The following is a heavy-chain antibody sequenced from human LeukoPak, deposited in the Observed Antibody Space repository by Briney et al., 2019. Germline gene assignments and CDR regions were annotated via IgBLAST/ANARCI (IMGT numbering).Heavy chain of an antibody. CDR3: AKDVYGDYGGLDY. Sequence: GGSLRLSCAASGLPFSTYAMSWVRQAPGKGLEWVSSIRGSDGSTYYADSVKGRFAISRDNSKNTLYLQMNSLRAEDTAVYYCAKDVYGDYGGLDYWGQGTLVTVSS. V-gene: IGHV3-23*01. CDR1: GLPFSTYA. CDR2: IRGSDGST. J-gene: IGHJ4*02. D-gene: IGHD4-17*01.